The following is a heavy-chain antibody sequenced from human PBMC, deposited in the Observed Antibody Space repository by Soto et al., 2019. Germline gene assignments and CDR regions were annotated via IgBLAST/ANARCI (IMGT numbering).Heavy chain of an antibody. V-gene: IGHV3-7*03. J-gene: IGHJ4*02. CDR2: IKQDGSEK. Sequence: GGSLRLSCAASGFTFSSHWMSWVRQAPGKGLEWVANIKQDGSEKYYVDSVKGRFTISRDNAKNSLYLQMNSLRAEDRAVYYCARDARPDYYDSSGYTTDYFDYWGQGTLVTVSS. CDR1: GFTFSSHW. CDR3: ARDARPDYYDSSGYTTDYFDY. D-gene: IGHD3-22*01.